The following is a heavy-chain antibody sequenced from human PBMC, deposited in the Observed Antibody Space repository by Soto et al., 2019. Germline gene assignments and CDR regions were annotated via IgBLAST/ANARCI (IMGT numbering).Heavy chain of an antibody. CDR2: ISGSGGST. D-gene: IGHD3-22*01. CDR3: AKDPGMIGYFDY. V-gene: IGHV3-23*01. J-gene: IGHJ4*02. Sequence: GGSLILSCAAAGFTFSSYAVSWVRQAPGKGLEWVSAISGSGGSTYYADSVKGRFTISRDNSKNTLYLQMNSLRAEDTAVYYCAKDPGMIGYFDYWGQGTLVTAPS. CDR1: GFTFSSYA.